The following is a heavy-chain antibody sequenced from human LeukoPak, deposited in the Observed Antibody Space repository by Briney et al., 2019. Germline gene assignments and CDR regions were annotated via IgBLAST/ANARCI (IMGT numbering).Heavy chain of an antibody. V-gene: IGHV1-8*03. D-gene: IGHD2-2*02. CDR1: GYTFASYD. CDR2: MNPNSGNT. Sequence: ASVKVSCKASGYTFASYDINWVRQATGQGLEWMGWMNPNSGNTGYAQKFQGRVTITRNTSISTAYMELSGLRSEDTAVYYCARGYCSSTSCYRRIFQHWGQGTLVTVSS. J-gene: IGHJ1*01. CDR3: ARGYCSSTSCYRRIFQH.